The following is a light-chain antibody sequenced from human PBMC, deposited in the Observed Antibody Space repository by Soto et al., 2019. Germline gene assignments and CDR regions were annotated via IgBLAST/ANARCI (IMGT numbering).Light chain of an antibody. CDR1: QSVSSSR. Sequence: DIVLTQSPATLSLSPGERATLSCGASQSVSSSRLAWYQQKPALAPRLLIYGASTRATGIPDRFSGSGSGTDFTLTIRRLAPEDFAVYYCQHYGSSPPVTFGQGTKVDIK. V-gene: IGKV3D-20*01. CDR2: GAS. CDR3: QHYGSSPPVT. J-gene: IGKJ1*01.